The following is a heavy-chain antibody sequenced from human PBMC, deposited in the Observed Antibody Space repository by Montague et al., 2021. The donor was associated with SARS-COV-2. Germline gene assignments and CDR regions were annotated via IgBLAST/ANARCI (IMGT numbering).Heavy chain of an antibody. CDR2: ISSSGSTI. J-gene: IGHJ6*02. D-gene: IGHD2-2*01. Sequence: SLRLSCAASGFTFSSYEMNWVRQAPGKGLEWVSYISSSGSTIYYADSVKGRFTISRDNAKNSLYLQMNSLRAEDTAVYYCARDRPDIVVVPAAMFRRYGMDVWGQGTTVTVSS. CDR1: GFTFSSYE. V-gene: IGHV3-48*03. CDR3: ARDRPDIVVVPAAMFRRYGMDV.